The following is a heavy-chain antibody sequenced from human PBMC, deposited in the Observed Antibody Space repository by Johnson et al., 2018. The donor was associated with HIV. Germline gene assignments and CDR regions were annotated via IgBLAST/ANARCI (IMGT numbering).Heavy chain of an antibody. V-gene: IGHV3-74*02. CDR1: GFTFSDHW. D-gene: IGHD2-21*02. CDR2: INGDGSRT. Sequence: MMLVESGGGVVQPGRSLRLSCGASGFTFSDHWMQWVRQAPGKGLVWVSRINGDGSRTSYADSVKGRFTIARDNAKNTLFLEMNSLRVEDTALYYCASCGGDCRDAFDIWGQGTMVTVSS. J-gene: IGHJ3*02. CDR3: ASCGGDCRDAFDI.